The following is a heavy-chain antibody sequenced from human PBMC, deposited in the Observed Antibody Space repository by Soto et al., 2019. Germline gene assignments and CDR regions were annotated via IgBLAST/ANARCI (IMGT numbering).Heavy chain of an antibody. D-gene: IGHD6-13*01. CDR1: GGTISSYA. CDR3: ASEGSSSWSLGYNWFDP. V-gene: IGHV1-69*13. Sequence: SVKVSCKASGGTISSYAISWVRQAPGQGLEWMGGIIPIFGTANYAQKFQGRVTITADASTSTAYMELSSLRSEDTAVYYCASEGSSSWSLGYNWFDPWGQGTLVTVSS. J-gene: IGHJ5*02. CDR2: IIPIFGTA.